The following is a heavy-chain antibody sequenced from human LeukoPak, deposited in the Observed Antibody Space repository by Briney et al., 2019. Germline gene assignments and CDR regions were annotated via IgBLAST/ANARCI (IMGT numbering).Heavy chain of an antibody. D-gene: IGHD2-15*01. Sequence: PGGSLRLSCAVSGFTFRNDWMHWVRHAPGKGLVWVSRISGDGTTINYADSVKGRFTISRDNAKKTLYLQMDSLRAEDTAVYYCAGTWSFDYWGQGTLVTVSS. CDR3: AGTWSFDY. CDR1: GFTFRNDW. CDR2: ISGDGTTI. J-gene: IGHJ4*02. V-gene: IGHV3-74*01.